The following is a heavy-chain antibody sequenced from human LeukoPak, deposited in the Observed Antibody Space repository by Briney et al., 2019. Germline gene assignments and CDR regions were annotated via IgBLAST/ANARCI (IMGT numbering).Heavy chain of an antibody. D-gene: IGHD6-25*01. V-gene: IGHV3-48*02. CDR1: GFTFSTYS. CDR3: AREIRGYYLDY. CDR2: ITSDSKSI. Sequence: GRSLRLSCAASGFTFSTYSMNWVRQAPGQGPEWVSYITSDSKSIYYADSLNGRFTISRDNAKNSLYLQMDSLRDEDTAVYYCAREIRGYYLDYWGQGIPVTVSS. J-gene: IGHJ4*02.